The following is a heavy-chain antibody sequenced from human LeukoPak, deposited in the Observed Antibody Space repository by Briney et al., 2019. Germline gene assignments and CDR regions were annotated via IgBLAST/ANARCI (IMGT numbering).Heavy chain of an antibody. J-gene: IGHJ4*02. Sequence: SVKVSCKASGYPFSNYDISWVRQAPGQGLEWMGGIIPIFGTANYAQKFQGRGTITADKSTSTAYMELSSLRSEDTAVYYCARDDRDYYDSSGYYNYFDYWGQGTLVTVSS. V-gene: IGHV1-69*06. CDR1: GYPFSNYD. D-gene: IGHD3-22*01. CDR3: ARDDRDYYDSSGYYNYFDY. CDR2: IIPIFGTA.